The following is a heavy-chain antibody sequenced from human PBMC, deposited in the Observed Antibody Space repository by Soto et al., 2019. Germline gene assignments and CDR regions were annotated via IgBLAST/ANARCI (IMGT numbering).Heavy chain of an antibody. V-gene: IGHV1-18*01. D-gene: IGHD2-15*01. Sequence: ASVKVSCKASGYTFTSYGISWVRQAPGQGLEWMGWISAYNGNTNYAQKLQGRVTMTTDTSTSTAYMGLRSLRSDDTAVYYCARDCSGGSCYPSYRYWGQGTLVTVSS. CDR3: ARDCSGGSCYPSYRY. J-gene: IGHJ4*02. CDR1: GYTFTSYG. CDR2: ISAYNGNT.